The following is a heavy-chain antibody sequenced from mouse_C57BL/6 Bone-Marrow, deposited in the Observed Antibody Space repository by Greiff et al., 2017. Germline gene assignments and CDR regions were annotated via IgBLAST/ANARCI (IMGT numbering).Heavy chain of an antibody. V-gene: IGHV1-4*01. CDR1: GYTFTSYT. Sequence: VQLVESGAELVRPGASVKMSCKASGYTFTSYTMHWVKQRPGQGLEWIGYINPSSGYTKYNQKFKDKATLTADKSSSTAYMQLSSLTSEESAVFYGARGYYQDYFDYGGRGTALTVSS. J-gene: IGHJ2*01. D-gene: IGHD1-1*01. CDR3: ARGYYQDYFDY. CDR2: INPSSGYT.